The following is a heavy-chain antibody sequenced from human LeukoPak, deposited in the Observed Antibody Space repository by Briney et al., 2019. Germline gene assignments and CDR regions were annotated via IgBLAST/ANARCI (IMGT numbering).Heavy chain of an antibody. V-gene: IGHV3-9*01. CDR3: ARDPYSGSYGNYYYYFMDV. CDR2: ITWNSDSI. Sequence: PGRSLRLSCAASGFIFDDYAMHWVRQAPGKGLEWVSGITWNSDSIDYADSVKGRFTISRDNAKNSLYLQMNSLRAEDTAVYYCARDPYSGSYGNYYYYFMDVWGKGTTVTISS. J-gene: IGHJ6*03. D-gene: IGHD1-26*01. CDR1: GFIFDDYA.